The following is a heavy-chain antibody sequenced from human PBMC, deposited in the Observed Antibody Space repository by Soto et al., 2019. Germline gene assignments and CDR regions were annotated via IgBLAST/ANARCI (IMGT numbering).Heavy chain of an antibody. CDR1: GDSVSSNSAA. CDR2: TYYRSKWYN. D-gene: IGHD3-10*01. V-gene: IGHV6-1*01. Sequence: PSQTLSLTCAISGDSVSSNSAAWNWIRQSPSRGLEWLGRTYYRSKWYNDYAVSVKSRITINPDTSKNQFSLQLNSVTPEDTAVYYCARGITMVRGVIIAHNWFDPWGQGTLVTVSS. CDR3: ARGITMVRGVIIAHNWFDP. J-gene: IGHJ5*02.